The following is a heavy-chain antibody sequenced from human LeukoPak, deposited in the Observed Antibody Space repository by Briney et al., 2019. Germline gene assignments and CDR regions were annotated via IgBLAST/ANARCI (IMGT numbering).Heavy chain of an antibody. J-gene: IGHJ4*02. CDR2: INPSGGST. CDR3: ARSYSSSPTFDY. Sequence: ASVKVSCKASGYTFTNYYMHWVRQAPGQGLEWMGIINPSGGSTTYAQKFQGRVTMTRDTSTSTVYMELSSLRSEDTAVYYCARSYSSSPTFDYWGQGTLVTVSP. CDR1: GYTFTNYY. D-gene: IGHD6-6*01. V-gene: IGHV1-46*01.